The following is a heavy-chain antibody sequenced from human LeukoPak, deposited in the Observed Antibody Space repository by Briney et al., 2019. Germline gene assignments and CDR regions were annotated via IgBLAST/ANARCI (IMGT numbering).Heavy chain of an antibody. CDR1: GGSFSGYY. Sequence: SETLSLTCAVYGGSFSGYYWSWIRQPPGKGLEWIGEINHSGSTNYNPSLKSRVTISVDTSKDQFSLKLSSVTAADTAVYYCASPGYYGMDVWGQGTTVTVSS. V-gene: IGHV4-34*01. J-gene: IGHJ6*02. CDR2: INHSGST. CDR3: ASPGYYGMDV.